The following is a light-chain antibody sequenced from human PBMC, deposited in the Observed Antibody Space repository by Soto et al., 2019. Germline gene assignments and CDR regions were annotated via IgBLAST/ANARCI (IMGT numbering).Light chain of an antibody. CDR2: EVN. J-gene: IGLJ1*01. CDR3: SSYTSSSSTPYV. CDR1: SSDVGDYNY. Sequence: QSALTQPASVSGSPGQSITISCSGTSSDVGDYNYVSWYQQHPGNAPKLMIYEVNSRPSGISNRFSGSKSGNTASLTISGLQAEDEADYYCSSYTSSSSTPYVFGTGTKLTVL. V-gene: IGLV2-14*01.